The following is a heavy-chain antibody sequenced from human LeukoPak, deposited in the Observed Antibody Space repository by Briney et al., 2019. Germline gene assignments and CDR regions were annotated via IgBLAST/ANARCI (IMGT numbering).Heavy chain of an antibody. D-gene: IGHD3-10*01. J-gene: IGHJ4*02. CDR1: GGSISSGGYY. CDR3: ARYYGSGSYPGFYFDY. V-gene: IGHV4-31*03. CDR2: IYYSGST. Sequence: SQTLSLTCTVSGGSISSGGYYWSWIRQHPGEGLEWLGYIYYSGSTYYNPSLKSRVTISVDTSKNQFSLKLSSVTAADTAVYYCARYYGSGSYPGFYFDYWGQGTLVTVSS.